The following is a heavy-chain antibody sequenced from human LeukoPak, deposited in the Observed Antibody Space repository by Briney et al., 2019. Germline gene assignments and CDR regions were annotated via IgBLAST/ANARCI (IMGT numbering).Heavy chain of an antibody. CDR3: ARRRAAARNWFDP. CDR2: IYYSGST. V-gene: IGHV4-31*03. CDR1: GGSLSSGGYY. Sequence: SQTLSLTCTVSGGSLSSGGYYWSWIRQHPGKGLEWIGYIYYSGSTYYNPSLKSRVTISVDTSKNQFSLKLSSVTAADTAVYYCARRRAAARNWFDPWGQGTLVTVSS. D-gene: IGHD6-13*01. J-gene: IGHJ5*02.